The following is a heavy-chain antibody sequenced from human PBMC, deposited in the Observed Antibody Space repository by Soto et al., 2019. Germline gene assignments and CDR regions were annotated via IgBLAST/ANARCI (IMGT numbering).Heavy chain of an antibody. D-gene: IGHD6-19*01. Sequence: SETLSLTCSVSGGSSSCYYWSWIRQPPGKGLEWIGYIYHSGSTYYNPSLKSRVTISVDRSKNQFSLKLSSVTAADTAVYYCARAGGLGAVAADYWGQGTLVTVSS. CDR2: IYHSGST. V-gene: IGHV4-30-2*01. J-gene: IGHJ4*02. CDR3: ARAGGLGAVAADY. CDR1: GGSSSCYY.